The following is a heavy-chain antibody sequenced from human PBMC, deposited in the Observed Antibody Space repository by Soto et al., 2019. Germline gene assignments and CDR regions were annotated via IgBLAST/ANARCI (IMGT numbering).Heavy chain of an antibody. CDR3: ALYDSSDNMTFDI. V-gene: IGHV4-39*01. CDR1: GDSIIRASYC. CDR2: IDYTGNT. J-gene: IGHJ3*02. D-gene: IGHD3-22*01. Sequence: PSETLSLTCTVSGDSIIRASYCFFCIRQPPGKGLEWIGRIDYTGNTYYNPSLKGRITISVDTSKRQFSLNLSSVTAADTAVYYCALYDSSDNMTFDIWGRGTMVTVSS.